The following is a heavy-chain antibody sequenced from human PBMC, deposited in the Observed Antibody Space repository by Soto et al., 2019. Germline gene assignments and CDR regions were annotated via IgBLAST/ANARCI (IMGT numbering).Heavy chain of an antibody. D-gene: IGHD3-10*01. Sequence: ASVKVSCKASGYTFTSYDINWVRQATGQGLEWMGWMNPNSGNTGYAQKFQGRVTMTRNTSISTAYMELSSLRSEDTAVYYCARGQWSQYGSGSYYIYWFDPWGQGTLVTVSS. CDR1: GYTFTSYD. J-gene: IGHJ5*02. V-gene: IGHV1-8*01. CDR3: ARGQWSQYGSGSYYIYWFDP. CDR2: MNPNSGNT.